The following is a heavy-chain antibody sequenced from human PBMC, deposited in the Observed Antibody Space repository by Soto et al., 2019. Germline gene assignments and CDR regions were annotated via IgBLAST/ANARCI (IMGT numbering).Heavy chain of an antibody. J-gene: IGHJ6*02. V-gene: IGHV1-2*04. Sequence: ASVKVSCKASGYTFTGYYMHWVRQAPGQGLEWMGWINPNSGGTNYAQKFQGWVTMTRDTSISTAYMELSRLRSGDTTVYYCARAGYDFWSGRYYYYGMDVWGQGTTVTVSS. CDR3: ARAGYDFWSGRYYYYGMDV. CDR2: INPNSGGT. CDR1: GYTFTGYY. D-gene: IGHD3-3*01.